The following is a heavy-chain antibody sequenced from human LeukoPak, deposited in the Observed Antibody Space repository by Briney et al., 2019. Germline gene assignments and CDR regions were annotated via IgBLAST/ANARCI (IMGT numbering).Heavy chain of an antibody. J-gene: IGHJ4*02. CDR3: ARARGVCTNGVCYRAYYFDY. D-gene: IGHD2-8*01. V-gene: IGHV4-4*07. Sequence: SETLTLTCTASGGSISSYDWSWIRQPAGKGLEWIGRIYTSGSTNYNPSLESRVTMSVVTFKSQFSLKLSSVTAADTAVYYCARARGVCTNGVCYRAYYFDYWGQGTLVTVSS. CDR2: IYTSGST. CDR1: GGSISSYD.